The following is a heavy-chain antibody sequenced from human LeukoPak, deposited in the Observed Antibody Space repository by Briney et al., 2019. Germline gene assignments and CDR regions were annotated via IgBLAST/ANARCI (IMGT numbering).Heavy chain of an antibody. CDR3: AGYGVVVPAARDAFDI. Sequence: PGGSLRLSCAGSGFTFRTYSIKWVRQAPGKGLEWVSHIGGSGSFIYYADSVKGRFTISRDNAKNSLYLQMNSLRVEDTAVYYCAGYGVVVPAARDAFDIWGQGTMVTVSS. CDR1: GFTFRTYS. D-gene: IGHD2-2*01. CDR2: IGGSGSFI. V-gene: IGHV3-48*01. J-gene: IGHJ3*02.